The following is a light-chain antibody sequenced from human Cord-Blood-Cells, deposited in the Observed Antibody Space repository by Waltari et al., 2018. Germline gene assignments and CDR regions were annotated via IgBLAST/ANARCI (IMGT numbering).Light chain of an antibody. CDR3: QAWDSSTVV. Sequence: SYELTQPPSVSVHPGQTASITCYGGQLGDKYACWYQQKPGQFPVLVIYQDSKRPSGIPERFSGSNSGNTATLTISGTQAMDEADYYCQAWDSSTVVFGGGTKLTVL. CDR2: QDS. CDR1: QLGDKY. V-gene: IGLV3-1*01. J-gene: IGLJ2*01.